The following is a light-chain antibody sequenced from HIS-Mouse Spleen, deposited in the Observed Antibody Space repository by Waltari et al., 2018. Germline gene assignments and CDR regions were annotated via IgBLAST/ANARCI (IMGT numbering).Light chain of an antibody. CDR1: SCCVGCYNY. CDR3: SSYTSSSFNVV. V-gene: IGLV2-14*03. J-gene: IGLJ2*01. CDR2: DVS. Sequence: QSALPQPASVSGSPGQSTNISCTGPSCCVGCYNYVSWYQQHPGKAPKLMIYDVSNRPSGVSNRFSGSKSGNTASLTISGLQAEDEADYYCSSYTSSSFNVVFGGGTKLTVL.